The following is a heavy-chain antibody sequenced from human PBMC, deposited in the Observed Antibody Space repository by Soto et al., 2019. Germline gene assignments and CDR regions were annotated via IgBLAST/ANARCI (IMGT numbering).Heavy chain of an antibody. CDR2: IYKSATT. D-gene: IGHD3-10*01. CDR1: GDSISTVDYF. J-gene: IGHJ5*02. V-gene: IGHV4-30-4*01. Sequence: PSETLSLTCSVSGDSISTVDYFWAWVRQPPGQALEYIGYIYKSATTYYNPSFESRVAISLDTSKSEFSLNVTSLTAADTTVYLCARGRYFQPGRFLHTCFDPWGEETLAPVSS. CDR3: ARGRYFQPGRFLHTCFDP.